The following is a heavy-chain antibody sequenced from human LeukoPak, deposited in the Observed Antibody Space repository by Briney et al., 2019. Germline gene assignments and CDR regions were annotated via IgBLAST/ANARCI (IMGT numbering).Heavy chain of an antibody. V-gene: IGHV3-23*01. CDR1: GFTFSSYD. J-gene: IGHJ4*02. CDR3: AKVSDTTMVYFFDY. CDR2: ISDSGGTT. D-gene: IGHD5-18*01. Sequence: GGSLRLSCAASGFTFSSYDINWVRRAPGKGLEWVSAISDSGGTTYYADSVKGRFTISRDNSKNTLYLQMNSLRAEDTAVYYCAKVSDTTMVYFFDYWGQGTLVTVSS.